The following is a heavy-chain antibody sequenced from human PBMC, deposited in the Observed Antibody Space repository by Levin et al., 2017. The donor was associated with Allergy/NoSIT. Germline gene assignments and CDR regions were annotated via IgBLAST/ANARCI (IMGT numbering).Heavy chain of an antibody. CDR3: ARLRLVPTFYHAMDV. Sequence: GGSLRLSCTASRFPFSTYEMHWVRQAPGKGLMWVSSINSDGSRTTYADSVKGRFTISRDNGKKTVFLQMNSLRVEDTAVYYCARLRLVPTFYHAMDVWGQGTTVIVSS. CDR2: INSDGSRT. J-gene: IGHJ6*02. CDR1: RFPFSTYE. D-gene: IGHD1-1*01. V-gene: IGHV3-74*01.